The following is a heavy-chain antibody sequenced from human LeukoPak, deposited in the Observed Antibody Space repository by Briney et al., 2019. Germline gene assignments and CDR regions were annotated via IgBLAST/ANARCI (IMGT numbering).Heavy chain of an antibody. J-gene: IGHJ4*02. CDR2: IHYSGST. V-gene: IGHV4-39*01. CDR3: ARYGGSYYKDELYFDY. CDR1: GGSISSSSYY. D-gene: IGHD1-26*01. Sequence: SETLSLTCTVSGGSISSSSYYWGWIRQPPGKGLEWIGSIHYSGSTYYNPSLKSRVTISVDTSKNQFSLKLSSVTAADTAVYYCARYGGSYYKDELYFDYWGQGTLVTVSS.